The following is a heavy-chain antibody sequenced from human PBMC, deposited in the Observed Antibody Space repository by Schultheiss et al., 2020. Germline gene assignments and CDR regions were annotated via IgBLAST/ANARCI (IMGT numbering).Heavy chain of an antibody. CDR2: IYSDGNT. D-gene: IGHD5-24*01. CDR1: GFTVSSNY. V-gene: IGHV3-66*01. Sequence: GGSLRLSCVVSGFTVSSNYMSWVRQAPGKGLEWVSVIYSDGNTYYADSVKGRFTISRDSSKNTVYLQMNSLRVEDTAVYYCASSRDGYEFGIDYWGQGTLVTVSS. J-gene: IGHJ4*02. CDR3: ASSRDGYEFGIDY.